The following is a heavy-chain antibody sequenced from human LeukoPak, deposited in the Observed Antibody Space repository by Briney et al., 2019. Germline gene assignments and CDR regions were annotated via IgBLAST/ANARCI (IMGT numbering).Heavy chain of an antibody. CDR2: ISGSGGTT. D-gene: IGHD1-26*01. CDR1: GFTFSRNA. Sequence: PGGSLRLSCAASGFTFSRNAMSWVRQAPGKGLEWVSAISGSGGTTYYADSVKGRFTISRDNSKNTLYLQMNSLRAEDTAVYYCTTDGASGSRTAGYWGQGTLVTVSS. V-gene: IGHV3-23*01. J-gene: IGHJ4*02. CDR3: TTDGASGSRTAGY.